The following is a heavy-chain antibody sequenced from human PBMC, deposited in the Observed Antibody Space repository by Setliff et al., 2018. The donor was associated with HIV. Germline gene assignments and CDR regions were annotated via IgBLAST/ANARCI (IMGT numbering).Heavy chain of an antibody. CDR2: SRNKANSYTT. D-gene: IGHD3-10*01. CDR3: ARGRLLWSGSYYYYYMDV. V-gene: IGHV3-72*01. Sequence: GGSLRLSCAASGFTFSDHYMDWVRQAPGKGLGWVGRSRNKANSYTTEYAASVKGRFIISRDDSKNSLYLQMNSLKTEDTAVYYCARGRLLWSGSYYYYYMDVWGKGTTVTVSS. J-gene: IGHJ6*03. CDR1: GFTFSDHY.